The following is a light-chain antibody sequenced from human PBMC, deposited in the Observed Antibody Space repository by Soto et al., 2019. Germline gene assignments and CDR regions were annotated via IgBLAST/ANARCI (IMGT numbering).Light chain of an antibody. V-gene: IGKV3D-15*01. Sequence: EIVMTQSPVTLSESPGERATLSCRASQSVITNLGWYQQKPGQAPRLLIYDASTRATAIPARFSGSGSGTEFTLTISSLQSEDFAVYYCQQYDEWPLTFGGGTRVEIK. J-gene: IGKJ4*01. CDR3: QQYDEWPLT. CDR2: DAS. CDR1: QSVITN.